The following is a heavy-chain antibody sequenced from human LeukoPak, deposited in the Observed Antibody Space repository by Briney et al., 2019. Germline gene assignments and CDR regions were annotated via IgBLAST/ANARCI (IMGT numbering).Heavy chain of an antibody. Sequence: PGGSLRLSCAASGFSFSTYSMNWVRQAPGKGLEWVAVISHDGINKYYADSVKGRFTISRDNSKNTLYLQMNSLRTEDTAVYYCATELRWKEYWGQGTLVTVSP. V-gene: IGHV3-30-3*01. D-gene: IGHD4-23*01. CDR1: GFSFSTYS. J-gene: IGHJ4*02. CDR3: ATELRWKEY. CDR2: ISHDGINK.